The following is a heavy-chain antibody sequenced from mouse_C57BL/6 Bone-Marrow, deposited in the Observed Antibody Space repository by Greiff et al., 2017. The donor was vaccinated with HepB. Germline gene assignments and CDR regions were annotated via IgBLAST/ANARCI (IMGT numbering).Heavy chain of an antibody. V-gene: IGHV1-55*01. J-gene: IGHJ3*01. Sequence: VQLQQSGAELVKPGASVKMSCKASGYTFTSYWITWVKQRPGQGLEWIGDIYPGSGSTNYNEKFKSKATLTVDTSSSTAYMQLSSLTSEDSAVYYCARFGYDYDGGFAYWGQGTLVTVSA. CDR3: ARFGYDYDGGFAY. D-gene: IGHD2-4*01. CDR2: IYPGSGST. CDR1: GYTFTSYW.